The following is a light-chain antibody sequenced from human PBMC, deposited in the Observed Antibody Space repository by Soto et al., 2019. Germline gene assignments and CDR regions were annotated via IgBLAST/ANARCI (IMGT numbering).Light chain of an antibody. CDR2: GAS. Sequence: EIVLTQSPGTLSLSPGERATLSCSASQSVSSSYLAWYQQKPGQAPRLLIYGASSRATGIPDRFSGSGSGTDFTLTISRLEPEDFAVYYCQQYGSSPFTFGPGTKWIS. J-gene: IGKJ3*01. CDR1: QSVSSSY. CDR3: QQYGSSPFT. V-gene: IGKV3-20*01.